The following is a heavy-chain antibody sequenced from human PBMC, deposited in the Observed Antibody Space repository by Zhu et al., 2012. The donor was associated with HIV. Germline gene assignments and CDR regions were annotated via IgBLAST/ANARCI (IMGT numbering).Heavy chain of an antibody. CDR2: INPNIGAT. CDR1: GYPFSAYF. V-gene: IGHV1-2*02. Sequence: QVQLLQSGAEVKKPGASIRVSCKTSGYPFSAYFMHWVRQAPGQGLEWMGSINPNIGATKYSQKFEGRVTMTRDTSISTAFMELSRLTSDDTAVYYCARGELSMGTALQDWGQGTLVTVSS. D-gene: IGHD2-15*01. CDR3: ARGELSMGTALQD. J-gene: IGHJ1*01.